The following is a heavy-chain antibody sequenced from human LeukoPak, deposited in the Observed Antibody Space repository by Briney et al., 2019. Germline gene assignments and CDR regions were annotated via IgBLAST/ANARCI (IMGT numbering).Heavy chain of an antibody. CDR1: GLTFNNYA. V-gene: IGHV3-23*01. D-gene: IGHD3-16*01. CDR2: ISKSGDHT. J-gene: IGHJ6*02. Sequence: SGGSLRLSCAVSGLTFNNYAMSWVRQAPGKGLEGVSAISKSGDHTYYAASAKGRFTIYRDNSKNTQYLQMNSLRAEDTAVYYCATSWGPDTSAFRWGRDGMDVWGQGTTVIVS. CDR3: ATSWGPDTSAFRWGRDGMDV.